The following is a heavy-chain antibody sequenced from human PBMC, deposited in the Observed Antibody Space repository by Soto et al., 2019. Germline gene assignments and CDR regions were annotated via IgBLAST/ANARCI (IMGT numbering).Heavy chain of an antibody. D-gene: IGHD2-15*01. V-gene: IGHV3-23*01. CDR3: AKDLSSYYYVDF. CDR2: ISATGGST. J-gene: IGHJ4*02. CDR1: GFTFGIYA. Sequence: EVQLLESGGDLVQPGGSLRLSCAASGFTFGIYAMTWVRQAPGKGLEWVSTISATGGSTFYADSVKGRFTISRDNSKNTLSLQTNSLRAEDTAIYYCAKDLSSYYYVDFWGQGTLVTVSS.